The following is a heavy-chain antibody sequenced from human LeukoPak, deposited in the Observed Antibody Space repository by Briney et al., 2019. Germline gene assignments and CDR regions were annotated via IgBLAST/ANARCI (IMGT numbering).Heavy chain of an antibody. CDR1: GDTFSSYA. J-gene: IGHJ6*02. CDR3: ARSMVRGVSTHPLAYYYGMDV. Sequence: GASVKVSCKASGDTFSSYAISWVRQAPGQGLEWMGGITPIFGTANYAQKFQGRVTITADESTSTAYMEVSSLRSEDTAVYYCARSMVRGVSTHPLAYYYGMDVWGQGTTVTVSS. CDR2: ITPIFGTA. D-gene: IGHD3-10*01. V-gene: IGHV1-69*13.